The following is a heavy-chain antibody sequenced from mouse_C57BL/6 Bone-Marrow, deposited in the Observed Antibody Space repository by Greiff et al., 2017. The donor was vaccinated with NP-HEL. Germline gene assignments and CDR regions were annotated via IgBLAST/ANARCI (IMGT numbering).Heavy chain of an antibody. CDR2: ISSGGSYT. V-gene: IGHV5-6*02. CDR3: ARRWAAWFAY. Sequence: EVKLMESGGDLVKPGGSLKLSCAASGFTFSSYGMSWVRQTPDKRLEWVATISSGGSYTYYPDSVKGRFTISRDNAKNTLYLQMSSLKSEDTAMYYCARRWAAWFAYWGQGTLVTVSA. J-gene: IGHJ3*01. D-gene: IGHD3-3*01. CDR1: GFTFSSYG.